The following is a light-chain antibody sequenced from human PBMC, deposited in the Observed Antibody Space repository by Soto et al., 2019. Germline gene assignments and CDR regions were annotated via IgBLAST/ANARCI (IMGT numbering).Light chain of an antibody. Sequence: IALTQSPGTLSLSPGERAALSCSAGPSVSNNYLAWYQQKPGQAPRLLIYGASNRATGIPDRFSGSGSGTDFTLTISRLEPEDFAVYYCQQRSNWPYTFGQGTKVDIK. CDR2: GAS. CDR1: PSVSNNY. V-gene: IGKV3D-20*02. CDR3: QQRSNWPYT. J-gene: IGKJ2*01.